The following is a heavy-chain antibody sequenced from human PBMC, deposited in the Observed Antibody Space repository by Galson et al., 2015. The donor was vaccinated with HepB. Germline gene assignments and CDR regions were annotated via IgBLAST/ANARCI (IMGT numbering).Heavy chain of an antibody. CDR2: IDWGADK. CDR1: GFSLSTGGVC. CDR3: ARTMGAANRYFDY. D-gene: IGHD1-14*01. V-gene: IGHV2-70*11. J-gene: IGHJ4*02. Sequence: PALVKPTQTLTLTCTFSGFSLSTGGVCASWIRQPPGKALEWLARIDWGADKYYSTSLKTRLTISKDTSKNQVVLTMTNMDPVDTATYYCARTMGAANRYFDYWGQGTLVTVSS.